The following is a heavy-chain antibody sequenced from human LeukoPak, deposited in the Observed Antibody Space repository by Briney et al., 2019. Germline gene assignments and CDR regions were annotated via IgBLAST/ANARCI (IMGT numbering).Heavy chain of an antibody. V-gene: IGHV1-8*03. D-gene: IGHD2-8*01. J-gene: IGHJ4*02. CDR3: ARGLPLGYCTYGVCYPPKHFDF. CDR1: GYTFTNYD. CDR2: VNSKSGNT. Sequence: ASVKVSCKASGYTFTNYDISWVRQASGQGLEWMGWVNSKSGNTGYKQKFQARVTITRDTSMTTAYMELSSLTSDDTAVYFCARGLPLGYCTYGVCYPPKHFDFWGQGTLVTVSS.